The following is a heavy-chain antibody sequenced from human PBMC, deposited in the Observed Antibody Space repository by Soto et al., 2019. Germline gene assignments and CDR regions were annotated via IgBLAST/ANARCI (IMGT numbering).Heavy chain of an antibody. CDR1: GFTFNRYA. V-gene: IGHV3-23*01. CDR3: AKKLVSASGDYEISDH. J-gene: IGHJ4*02. D-gene: IGHD4-17*01. Sequence: PGGSLILSCAASGFTFNRYALGWVRQAPGKGLESVSSISSSGGSTYYADSVKGRFTISRDNSKNSLYLQMNSLRADDTAVYYCAKKLVSASGDYEISDHWGQGTLVTVSS. CDR2: ISSSGGST.